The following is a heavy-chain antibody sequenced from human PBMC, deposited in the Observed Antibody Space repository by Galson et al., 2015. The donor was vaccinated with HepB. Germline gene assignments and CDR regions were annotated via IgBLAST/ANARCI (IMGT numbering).Heavy chain of an antibody. CDR2: IYYSGST. V-gene: IGHV4-59*08. Sequence: TLSLTCTVSGGSISNYYWSWIRQPPGKGLEWIGYIYYSGSTNYNPSLKRRVTISIDKSTTQFSLKLSSVSAADTAVYYCARHSGDYYFDSWGQGTLVTVSS. J-gene: IGHJ4*02. CDR1: GGSISNYY. D-gene: IGHD2-21*02. CDR3: ARHSGDYYFDS.